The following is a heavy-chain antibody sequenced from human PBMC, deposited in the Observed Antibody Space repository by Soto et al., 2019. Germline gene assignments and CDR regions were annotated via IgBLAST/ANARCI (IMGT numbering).Heavy chain of an antibody. D-gene: IGHD3-9*01. J-gene: IGHJ6*02. CDR2: ISGSGGST. CDR1: GFTFSSYA. V-gene: IGHV3-23*01. Sequence: GGSLRLSCAASGFTFSSYAMSWVRQAPGKGLEWVSAISGSGGSTYYADSVKGRFTISRDNSKNTLYLQMNSLRAEDTAVYYCAKDGFGYDDILTGYLHKTYYYYGMDVWGQGTTVTVSS. CDR3: AKDGFGYDDILTGYLHKTYYYYGMDV.